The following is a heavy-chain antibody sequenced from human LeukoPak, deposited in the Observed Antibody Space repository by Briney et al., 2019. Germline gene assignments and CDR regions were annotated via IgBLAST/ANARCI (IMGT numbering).Heavy chain of an antibody. V-gene: IGHV5-51*01. CDR1: GYSFTSYW. Sequence: GESLKISCKGSGYSFTSYWIGWVRQMPGRGLEWMGIIYPGDSDTRYSPSFQGQVTISTDKSISTAYLQWSSLKASDTAMYYCAAKYYDSSEDAFDIWGQGTMVTVSS. D-gene: IGHD3-22*01. J-gene: IGHJ3*02. CDR2: IYPGDSDT. CDR3: AAKYYDSSEDAFDI.